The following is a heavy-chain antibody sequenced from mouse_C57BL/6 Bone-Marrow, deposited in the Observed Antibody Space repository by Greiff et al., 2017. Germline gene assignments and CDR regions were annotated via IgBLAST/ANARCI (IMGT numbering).Heavy chain of an antibody. Sequence: DVKLQESGGGLVQPGGSMKLSCVASGFTFSNYWMNWVRQSPEKGLEWVAQIRLKSDNYATHYAESVKGRFTISRDDSKSSVYLQMNNLRAEDTGIYYCTTYYYGSSYWYFDVWGTGTTVTVSS. V-gene: IGHV6-3*01. CDR2: IRLKSDNYAT. D-gene: IGHD1-1*01. CDR3: TTYYYGSSYWYFDV. J-gene: IGHJ1*03. CDR1: GFTFSNYW.